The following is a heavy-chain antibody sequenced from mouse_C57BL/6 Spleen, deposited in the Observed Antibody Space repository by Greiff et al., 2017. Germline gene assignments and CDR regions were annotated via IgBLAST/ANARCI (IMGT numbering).Heavy chain of an antibody. CDR3: ARAEYYGSSLHFEV. CDR1: GYAFSSYW. J-gene: IGHJ1*03. V-gene: IGHV1-80*01. D-gene: IGHD1-1*01. Sequence: QVQLQQSGAELVKPGASVKISCKASGYAFSSYWMNWVKQRPGKGLEWIGQIYPGDGDTNYNGKFKGKATLTADKSSSTAYMQLSSLTSEDSAVYCWARAEYYGSSLHFEVWGTGTTVTVSS. CDR2: IYPGDGDT.